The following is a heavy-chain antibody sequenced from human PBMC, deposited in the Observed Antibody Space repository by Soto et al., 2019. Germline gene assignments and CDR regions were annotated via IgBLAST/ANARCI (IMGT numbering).Heavy chain of an antibody. Sequence: PGGSLRLSCTASGFTFGDYAMSWFRQAPGKGLEWVGFIRSKAYGGTTEYAASVKGRFTISRDDSKSIAYLQMNSLKTEDTAVYYCTRDRYDYIWGSYRPSYFDYWGQGTLVTVSS. D-gene: IGHD3-16*02. CDR1: GFTFGDYA. CDR3: TRDRYDYIWGSYRPSYFDY. J-gene: IGHJ4*02. CDR2: IRSKAYGGTT. V-gene: IGHV3-49*03.